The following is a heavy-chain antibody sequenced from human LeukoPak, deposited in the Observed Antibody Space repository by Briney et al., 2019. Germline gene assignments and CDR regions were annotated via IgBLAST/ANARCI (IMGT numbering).Heavy chain of an antibody. CDR2: ISYDGSNK. V-gene: IGHV3-30-3*01. D-gene: IGHD3-3*01. CDR3: AREDSSYDFWSGYSNLFDY. CDR1: GFTFSSYA. Sequence: GGSLRLSCAASGFTFSSYAMHWVRQAPGKGLEWVAVISYDGSNKYYADSVKGRFTISRDNSKNTLYLQMNSLRAEDTAVYYCAREDSSYDFWSGYSNLFDYWGQGTLVTVSS. J-gene: IGHJ4*02.